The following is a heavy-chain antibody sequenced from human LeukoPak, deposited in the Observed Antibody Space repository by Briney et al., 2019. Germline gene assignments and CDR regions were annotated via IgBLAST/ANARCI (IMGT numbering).Heavy chain of an antibody. CDR1: GFTFSSYA. Sequence: GGSLRLSCAASGFTFSSYALSWVRQAPGKGLEWVSAISGSGGSTYYADSVKGRFTISRDNSKNTLYLQMNSLRAEDTAVYCCARDLSPVVRASPMGYWGQGTLVTVSS. V-gene: IGHV3-23*01. CDR2: ISGSGGST. D-gene: IGHD3-10*01. CDR3: ARDLSPVVRASPMGY. J-gene: IGHJ4*02.